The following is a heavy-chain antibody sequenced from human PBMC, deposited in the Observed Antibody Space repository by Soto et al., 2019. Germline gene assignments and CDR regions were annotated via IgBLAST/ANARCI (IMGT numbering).Heavy chain of an antibody. CDR3: ARGSVGYCTNGVCYPPPLDY. J-gene: IGHJ4*02. Sequence: ASVKVSCKASGYTFTSYDINWVRQATGQGLEWMGWMNPNSGNTGYAQKFQGRVTMTRNTSISTAYMELSSLRSEDTAVYYCARGSVGYCTNGVCYPPPLDYWGQGTLVTVSS. V-gene: IGHV1-8*01. CDR2: MNPNSGNT. D-gene: IGHD2-8*01. CDR1: GYTFTSYD.